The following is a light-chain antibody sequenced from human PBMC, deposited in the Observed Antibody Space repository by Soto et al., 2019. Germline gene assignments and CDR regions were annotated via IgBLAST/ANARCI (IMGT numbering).Light chain of an antibody. Sequence: EIVLTQSPGTLSLSPGERATLSCRDSQSVSSNYLAWYQQKLGQAPRLLIYGASSRTTGIPDRFSGSGSGTDFTLTISRLEPEDIAVYYCQQYGGSSRVTFGGGTKVEIK. V-gene: IGKV3-20*01. CDR2: GAS. CDR3: QQYGGSSRVT. J-gene: IGKJ4*01. CDR1: QSVSSNY.